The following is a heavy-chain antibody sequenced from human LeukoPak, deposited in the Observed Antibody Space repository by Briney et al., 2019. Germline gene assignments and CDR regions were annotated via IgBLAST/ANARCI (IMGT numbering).Heavy chain of an antibody. CDR2: IYASGNL. Sequence: PSETLSLTCTVSGASIFNYYWSWIRQPAGKGLEWTGRIYASGNLDYNPSFKGRVTMSVDTSKKQFSLKLSSVTAADTAVYYCARRGAAAGTFYFDYWGQGTLVTVSS. CDR3: ARRGAAAGTFYFDY. J-gene: IGHJ4*02. D-gene: IGHD6-13*01. CDR1: GASIFNYY. V-gene: IGHV4-4*07.